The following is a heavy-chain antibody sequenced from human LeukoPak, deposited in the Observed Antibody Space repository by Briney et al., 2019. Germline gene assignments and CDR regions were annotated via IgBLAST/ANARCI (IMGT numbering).Heavy chain of an antibody. D-gene: IGHD5-18*01. V-gene: IGHV4-59*01. Sequence: SETLSLTCTVSGGSISSYYWSWIRQPPGKGLEWIGYIYYSGSTNYNPSLKSRVTISVDTSKNQFSLKLSSVTAADTAVYYCARGVGGIQLWLPPQSRAASRPYYFDYWGQGTLVTVSS. CDR2: IYYSGST. J-gene: IGHJ4*02. CDR3: ARGVGGIQLWLPPQSRAASRPYYFDY. CDR1: GGSISSYY.